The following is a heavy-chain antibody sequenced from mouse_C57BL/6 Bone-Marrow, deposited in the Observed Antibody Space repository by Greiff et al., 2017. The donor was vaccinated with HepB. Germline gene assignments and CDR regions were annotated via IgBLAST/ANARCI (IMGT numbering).Heavy chain of an antibody. V-gene: IGHV1-69*01. D-gene: IGHD2-4*01. CDR3: ARGDDYDVFDY. Sequence: QVHVKQPGAELVMPGASVKLSCKASGYTFTSYWMHWVKQRPGQGLEWIGEIDPSDSYTNYNQKFKGKSTLTVDKSSSTAYMQLSSLTSEDSAVYYCARGDDYDVFDYWGQGTTLTVSS. CDR1: GYTFTSYW. J-gene: IGHJ2*01. CDR2: IDPSDSYT.